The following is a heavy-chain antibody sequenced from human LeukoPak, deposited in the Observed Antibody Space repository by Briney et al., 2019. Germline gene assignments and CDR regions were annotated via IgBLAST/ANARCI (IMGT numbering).Heavy chain of an antibody. CDR2: IIPIFGTA. Sequence: SVKVSCKASGGTFSSYAISWVRQAPGQGLEWMGGIIPIFGTANYAQKFQGRVTITADESTSTAYMELSSLRSEDTAVYYCAKDRTPSNYDIFVGSNYFDYWGQGTLVTVSS. J-gene: IGHJ4*02. CDR1: GGTFSSYA. CDR3: AKDRTPSNYDIFVGSNYFDY. D-gene: IGHD3-9*01. V-gene: IGHV1-69*13.